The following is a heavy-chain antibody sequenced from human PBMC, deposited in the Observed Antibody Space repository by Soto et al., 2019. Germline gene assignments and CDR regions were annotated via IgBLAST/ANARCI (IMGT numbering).Heavy chain of an antibody. CDR1: GFTFSSYE. J-gene: IGHJ4*02. CDR2: ISSSGSTA. D-gene: IGHD3-22*01. V-gene: IGHV3-48*03. CDR3: VRDRGGYYMGYYYDY. Sequence: EAQLVDSGGGLVQPGGSLRLSCAASGFTFSSYEMNWVRQAPGKGLEWLSYISSSGSTAYYADSVKGRFTISRDNAKNSLYLQINGLRAEDTALYYCVRDRGGYYMGYYYDYWGQGTLVTVSS.